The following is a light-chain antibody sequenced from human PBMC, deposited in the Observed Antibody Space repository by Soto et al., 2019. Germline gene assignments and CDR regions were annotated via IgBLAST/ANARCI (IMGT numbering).Light chain of an antibody. V-gene: IGLV1-44*01. J-gene: IGLJ2*01. CDR1: SSNIGSNT. Sequence: QTVVTQPPSASGTPGQRVTISCSGTSSNIGSNTVNWYQQFPGTAPKLLIYSNNQRPSGVPDRISGSKSGTSASLAISGLQSEDEADYYCAAWDDSLNGQVFSGGTKVTVL. CDR2: SNN. CDR3: AAWDDSLNGQV.